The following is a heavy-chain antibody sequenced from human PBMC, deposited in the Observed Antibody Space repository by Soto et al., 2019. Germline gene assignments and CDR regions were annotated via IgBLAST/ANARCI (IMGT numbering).Heavy chain of an antibody. D-gene: IGHD6-19*01. V-gene: IGHV3-13*01. J-gene: IGHJ4*02. CDR2: IGTAGDT. Sequence: SLRLSCAASGFTFSSYDMHWVRQATGKGLEWVSAIGTAGDTYYPGSVKGRFTISRENAKNSLYLQMNSLRAGDTAVYYCARARTFAEYSSGAYYFDYWGQGTLVTVSS. CDR3: ARARTFAEYSSGAYYFDY. CDR1: GFTFSSYD.